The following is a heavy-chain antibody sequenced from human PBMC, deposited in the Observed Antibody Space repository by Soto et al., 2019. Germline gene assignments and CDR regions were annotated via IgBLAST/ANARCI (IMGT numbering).Heavy chain of an antibody. J-gene: IGHJ4*02. CDR2: IYHNGIT. D-gene: IGHD2-21*01. V-gene: IGHV4-4*02. CDR3: ATLPPRIVVVFTEMPT. CDR1: HECVGRANS. Sequence: SSAVPHECVGRANSSTSVLYSQRKGPQWIGEIYHNGITNYNPSLRSRLSMSVDKSNNEFSLSLTSVTAADTAVYYCATLPPRIVVVFTEMPTWGQGIWVTVSS.